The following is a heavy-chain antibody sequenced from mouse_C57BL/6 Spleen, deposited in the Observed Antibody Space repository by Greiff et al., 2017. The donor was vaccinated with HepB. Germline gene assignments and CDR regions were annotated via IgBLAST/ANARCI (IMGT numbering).Heavy chain of an antibody. CDR1: GYSFTDYN. D-gene: IGHD1-1*01. V-gene: IGHV1-39*01. Sequence: VHVKQSGPELVKPGASVKISCKASGYSFTDYNMNWVKQSNGKSLEWIGVINPNYGTTSYNQKFKGKATLTVDQSSSTAYMQLNSLTSEDSAVYYCARWYYGSSSYYYAMDYWGQGTSVTVSS. CDR2: INPNYGTT. CDR3: ARWYYGSSSYYYAMDY. J-gene: IGHJ4*01.